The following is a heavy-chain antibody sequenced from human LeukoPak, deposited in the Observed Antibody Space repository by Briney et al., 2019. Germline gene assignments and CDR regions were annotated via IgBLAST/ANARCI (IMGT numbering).Heavy chain of an antibody. J-gene: IGHJ4*02. V-gene: IGHV3-30*04. CDR3: AKDSPSVTATPHDY. CDR1: GFTFSNYP. D-gene: IGHD2-21*02. Sequence: GGSLRLSCAASGFTFSNYPLHWVRQAPGKGLEWVTVISHDGGTKYYADSVKGRFTISRDDSKNTLYLQMNSLRAEDTAVYFCAKDSPSVTATPHDYWGQGALVTVSS. CDR2: ISHDGGTK.